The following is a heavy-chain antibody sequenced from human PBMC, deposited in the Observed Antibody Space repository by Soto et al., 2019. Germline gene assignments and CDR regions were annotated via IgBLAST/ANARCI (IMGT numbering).Heavy chain of an antibody. Sequence: ASVKVSCKASGGTFSSYGISWVRQAPGQGLEWMGWISAYNGNTNYAQKLQGRVTMTTDTSTSTAYMELRSLRSDDTAVYYCARDSLVVSWFDPWGQGTLVTVSS. V-gene: IGHV1-18*01. CDR3: ARDSLVVSWFDP. D-gene: IGHD3-22*01. J-gene: IGHJ5*02. CDR1: GGTFSSYG. CDR2: ISAYNGNT.